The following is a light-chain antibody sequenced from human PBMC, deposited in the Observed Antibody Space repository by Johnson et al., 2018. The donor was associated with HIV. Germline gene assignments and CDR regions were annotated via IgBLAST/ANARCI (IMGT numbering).Light chain of an antibody. J-gene: IGLJ1*01. Sequence: QSALTQPPSVSVAPGQKVTISCSGSSSNIGNNYVSWYQQFPGTAPKLLIYDNNKRPSGIPDRFSGSKSGTSATLGITGRQTGDEAEYYCGTWDSSLSAVVFGTGTQVTVL. CDR1: SSNIGNNY. CDR3: GTWDSSLSAVV. CDR2: DNN. V-gene: IGLV1-51*01.